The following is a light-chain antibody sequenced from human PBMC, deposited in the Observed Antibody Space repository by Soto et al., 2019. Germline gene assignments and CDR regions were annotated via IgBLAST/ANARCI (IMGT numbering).Light chain of an antibody. CDR1: QSLSGW. J-gene: IGKJ2*01. CDR2: KTS. CDR3: LQYNSLYT. V-gene: IGKV1-5*03. Sequence: PITSRASQSLSGWLAWYQQKPGKAPKLLIYKTSTLESGVPSRFSGSGSGTQFTLTITSLQPDDFATYYCLQYNSLYTFGQGTKV.